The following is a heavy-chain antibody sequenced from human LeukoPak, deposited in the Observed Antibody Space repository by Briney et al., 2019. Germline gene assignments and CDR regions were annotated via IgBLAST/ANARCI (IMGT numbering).Heavy chain of an antibody. CDR2: MFYSGTA. J-gene: IGHJ5*02. CDR3: ARAPTVTNHYYSWFDP. V-gene: IGHV4-59*11. D-gene: IGHD4-17*01. Sequence: PSGTLSLTCTVSGGSISSHYWSWIRQPPGKGLEWIGSMFYSGTAYYNPSLKSRVTISVDTSKNQFSLKLRSVTAADTAVYYCARAPTVTNHYYSWFDPWGQGTLVTVSS. CDR1: GGSISSHY.